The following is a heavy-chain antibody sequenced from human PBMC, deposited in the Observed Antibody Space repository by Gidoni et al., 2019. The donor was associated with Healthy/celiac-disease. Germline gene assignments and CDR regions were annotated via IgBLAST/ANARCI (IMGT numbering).Heavy chain of an antibody. V-gene: IGHV4-34*01. J-gene: IGHJ4*02. CDR2: INHSGST. D-gene: IGHD2-15*01. Sequence: QVQLQQWGAGLLKPSETLSLTCAVYGGSFSGYYWSWIRQPPGKGLEWIGEINHSGSTNYNPSLKSRVTISVDTSKNQFSLKLSSVTAADTAVYYCARGICSGGSCYNDKRRKSFDYWGQGTLVTVSS. CDR3: ARGICSGGSCYNDKRRKSFDY. CDR1: GGSFSGYY.